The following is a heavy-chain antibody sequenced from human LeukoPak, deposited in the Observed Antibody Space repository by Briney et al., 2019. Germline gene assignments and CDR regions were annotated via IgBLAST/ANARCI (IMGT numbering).Heavy chain of an antibody. Sequence: SETLSLTCTVSGGSIGSYYWSWIRQPAGKGLEWIGRIYTSGSTNYNPSLKSRVTISVDTSKNQFSLKLSSVTAADTAVYYCARSALDYYDSSGRWFDPWGQGTLVTVSS. CDR1: GGSIGSYY. CDR3: ARSALDYYDSSGRWFDP. V-gene: IGHV4-4*07. J-gene: IGHJ5*02. D-gene: IGHD3-22*01. CDR2: IYTSGST.